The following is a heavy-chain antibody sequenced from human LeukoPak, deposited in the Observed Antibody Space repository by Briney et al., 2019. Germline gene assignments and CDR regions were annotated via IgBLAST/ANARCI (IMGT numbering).Heavy chain of an antibody. CDR3: ARSLGDD. D-gene: IGHD3-16*01. J-gene: IGHJ4*02. V-gene: IGHV3-7*01. CDR2: INQNGREK. Sequence: GGYLRLSCEVSGLTFSTYWMTWVRQAPGKGLEWVASINQNGREKYYVDSVKGRFTISRDNAKDSLYLQMNSLRDEDTAVYYCARSLGDDWGQGTLVTVSS. CDR1: GLTFSTYW.